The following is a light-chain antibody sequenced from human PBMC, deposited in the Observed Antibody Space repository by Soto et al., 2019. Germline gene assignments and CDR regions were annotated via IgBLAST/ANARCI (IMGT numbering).Light chain of an antibody. J-gene: IGKJ1*01. CDR1: QSVSSNH. Sequence: EIVLTQSPGTLSLSPGERATLSCRASQSVSSNHLSWYQQQLAQAPRLLLYDASSRATGITDRLCGSGSGTGFTLTISRLEPEDFAVYYCQQYSSSPRTFGQGTKVEIK. CDR2: DAS. CDR3: QQYSSSPRT. V-gene: IGKV3-20*01.